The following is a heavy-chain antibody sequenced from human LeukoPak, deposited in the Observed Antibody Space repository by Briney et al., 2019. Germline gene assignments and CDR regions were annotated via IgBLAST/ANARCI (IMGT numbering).Heavy chain of an antibody. D-gene: IGHD4-11*01. CDR2: ISSSSSTI. Sequence: GGSLRLSCAASGFTFSSYAMSWVRQAPGKGLEWVSYISSSSSTIYYADSVKGRFTISRDNAKNSLYLQMNSLRDEDTAVYYCARDIDYPSDAFDIWGQGTMVTVSS. J-gene: IGHJ3*02. CDR3: ARDIDYPSDAFDI. CDR1: GFTFSSYA. V-gene: IGHV3-48*02.